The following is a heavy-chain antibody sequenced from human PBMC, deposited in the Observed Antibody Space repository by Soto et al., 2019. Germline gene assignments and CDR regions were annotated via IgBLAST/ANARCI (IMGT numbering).Heavy chain of an antibody. Sequence: QVQLLQSGAEVKKPGASVKVSCKASGYTFTSYGISWVRQAPGQGLEWMGRISAYNGNTNYAQKLQGRVTMTTDTSKSTAYMELRSLRSDDTAVYYCARVSDYGDFPPPPYYFDYWGQRPLVKLSS. D-gene: IGHD4-17*01. V-gene: IGHV1-18*01. J-gene: IGHJ4*02. CDR2: ISAYNGNT. CDR3: ARVSDYGDFPPPPYYFDY. CDR1: GYTFTSYG.